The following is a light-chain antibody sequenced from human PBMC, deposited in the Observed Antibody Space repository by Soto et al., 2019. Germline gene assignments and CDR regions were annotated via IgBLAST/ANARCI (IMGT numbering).Light chain of an antibody. CDR1: QSVSSSY. CDR2: GAS. CDR3: EQYGSSQS. V-gene: IGKV3-20*01. Sequence: EIVLTQSPGTLSLSPGERATLSCLASQSVSSSYLAWYQQKPGQAPRLLIYGASSRATGIPDRFSGSGSGTDFTLIISRLEPEEFAVYYCEQYGSSQSVGQGTKVEIK. J-gene: IGKJ1*01.